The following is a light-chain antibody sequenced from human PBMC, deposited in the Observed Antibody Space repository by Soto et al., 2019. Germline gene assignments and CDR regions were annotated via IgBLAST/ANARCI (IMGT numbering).Light chain of an antibody. CDR1: SSDVGYYNR. CDR3: SSYTTSSTLV. J-gene: IGLJ2*01. CDR2: EVS. Sequence: QSALTQPPSVSGSPGQSVTISRTGTSSDVGYYNRVSWYQQPPGTAPKLMVFEVSNRPSGVPDRFSGSKSGNTASLTISGLQAEDEADYYCSSYTTSSTLVFGGGTKLTVL. V-gene: IGLV2-18*02.